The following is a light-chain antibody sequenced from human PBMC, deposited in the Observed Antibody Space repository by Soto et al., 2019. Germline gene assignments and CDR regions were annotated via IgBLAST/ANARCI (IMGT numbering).Light chain of an antibody. V-gene: IGKV1-5*01. J-gene: IGKJ2*01. CDR1: QSISSW. Sequence: DIQMTQSPSTLSASVGDRVTITCRASQSISSWFAWYQQKPGKAPKLLIYDASSLESGVPSRFSGSGSGTEFTLTISSLQPDDFATYYCQQYNSYVYTFGQGTKLEIK. CDR2: DAS. CDR3: QQYNSYVYT.